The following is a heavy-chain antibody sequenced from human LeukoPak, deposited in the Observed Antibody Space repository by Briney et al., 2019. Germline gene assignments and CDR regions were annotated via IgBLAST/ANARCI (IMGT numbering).Heavy chain of an antibody. CDR1: GFTFSTFP. V-gene: IGHV3-21*01. CDR2: ISSGSGYI. Sequence: GRSLRLSCAASGFTFSTFPMNWVRQAPGKGLEWVSSISSGSGYIYYADSVKGRFTISRANAKNSLYLQMNSLRAEDTAVYYCARGYGDYGKYYFDSWGQGTLVTVSS. CDR3: ARGYGDYGKYYFDS. J-gene: IGHJ4*02. D-gene: IGHD4-17*01.